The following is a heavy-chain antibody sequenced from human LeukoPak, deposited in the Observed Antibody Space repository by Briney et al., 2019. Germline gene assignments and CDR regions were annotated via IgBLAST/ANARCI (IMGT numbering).Heavy chain of an antibody. Sequence: ASVKVSCKASGYTFTGYYMHWVRQAPGQGLEWMGWINPNSGGTNYAQKFQGRVTMTRDTSISTAYMELCRLRSDDTAVYYCARVSDSSSSDFDYWGQGTLVTVSS. CDR3: ARVSDSSSSDFDY. J-gene: IGHJ4*02. V-gene: IGHV1-2*02. D-gene: IGHD6-6*01. CDR1: GYTFTGYY. CDR2: INPNSGGT.